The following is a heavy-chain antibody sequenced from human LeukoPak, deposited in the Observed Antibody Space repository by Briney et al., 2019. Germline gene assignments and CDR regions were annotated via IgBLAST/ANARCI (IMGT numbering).Heavy chain of an antibody. D-gene: IGHD3-10*01. V-gene: IGHV4-39*01. Sequence: SETLSLTCTVSSASVSSSPYFWGWIRQSPGKGLEWIGSISYSGTTYYNPSLKSRVTISVDTSKNQFSLKLNSVTAADTAVFYCADNSADYNTLGSSYKVWGQGTLVTVSS. CDR1: SASVSSSPYF. CDR2: ISYSGTT. J-gene: IGHJ4*02. CDR3: ADNSADYNTLGSSYKV.